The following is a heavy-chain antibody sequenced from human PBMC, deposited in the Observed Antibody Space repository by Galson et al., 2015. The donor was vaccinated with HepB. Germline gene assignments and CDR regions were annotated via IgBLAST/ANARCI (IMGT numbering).Heavy chain of an antibody. V-gene: IGHV6-1*01. CDR3: ARDPSGSYWGRWFDL. D-gene: IGHD1-26*01. CDR2: TCYRSKWYN. Sequence: CAIPGDSVSSNSAAWNWIRQSPSRGLEWLGRTCYRSKWYNDYEDSVKSRMTIKPDTSKNEFSLQLNFVTPEDTAVYYCARDPSGSYWGRWFDLWGQGIPVTVSS. CDR1: GDSVSSNSAA. J-gene: IGHJ5*02.